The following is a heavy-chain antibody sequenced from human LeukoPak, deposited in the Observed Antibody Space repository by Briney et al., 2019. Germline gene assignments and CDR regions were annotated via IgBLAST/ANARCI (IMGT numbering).Heavy chain of an antibody. D-gene: IGHD6-6*01. CDR1: GGTFSSYA. CDR2: IIPIFGTA. V-gene: IGHV1-69*13. J-gene: IGHJ6*02. CDR3: ARDRSYSSSSAVYYYGMDV. Sequence: ASVKVSCKASGGTFSSYAISWVRQAPGQGLEWMGGIIPIFGTANYAQKFQGRVTITADESTSTAYMELSSLRSEDTAVYYCARDRSYSSSSAVYYYGMDVWGQGTTVTVSS.